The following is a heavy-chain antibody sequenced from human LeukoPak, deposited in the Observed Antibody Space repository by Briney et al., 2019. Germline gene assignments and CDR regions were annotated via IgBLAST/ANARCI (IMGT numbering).Heavy chain of an antibody. CDR2: IYTSGST. D-gene: IGHD5-12*01. CDR1: GGSISIYY. CDR3: TIEIPYSGYPY. V-gene: IGHV4-4*07. J-gene: IGHJ4*02. Sequence: PSETLSLTCTVSGGSISIYYCNWIRQPAGKGLEWIGRIYTSGSTNYNPSLKSRVTMSVDTSKNQFSLKLSSVTAADTAVYYCTIEIPYSGYPYWGQGTLVTASS.